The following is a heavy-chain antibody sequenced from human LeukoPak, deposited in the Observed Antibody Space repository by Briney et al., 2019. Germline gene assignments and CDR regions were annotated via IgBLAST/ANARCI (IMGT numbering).Heavy chain of an antibody. CDR1: GFTFSSYE. Sequence: GGSLRLSCAASGFTFSSYEMNWVRQAPGKGLEWVSYISSSASTINYAGFVKGRFTISRDNAKNSLYLQMNGLRAEDTAVYYCARDLYGDHWYFDLWGRGTLVTASS. CDR3: ARDLYGDHWYFDL. J-gene: IGHJ2*01. CDR2: ISSSASTI. V-gene: IGHV3-48*03. D-gene: IGHD4-17*01.